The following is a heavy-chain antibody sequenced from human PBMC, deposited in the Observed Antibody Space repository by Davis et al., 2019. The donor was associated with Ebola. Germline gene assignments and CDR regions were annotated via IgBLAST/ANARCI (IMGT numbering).Heavy chain of an antibody. CDR2: SHHSGTTA. J-gene: IGHJ4*02. V-gene: IGHV4-4*02. D-gene: IGHD5-18*01. CDR1: GGSISSSDW. CDR3: ATYTALVGFDS. Sequence: SETLSLTCVVSGGSISSSDWWSWVRPPPGKGLEWIAESHHSGTTANYNPSLESRLTISVDKSKNQFSLTLSSVTAADTAVYYCATYTALVGFDSWGQGILVTVSS.